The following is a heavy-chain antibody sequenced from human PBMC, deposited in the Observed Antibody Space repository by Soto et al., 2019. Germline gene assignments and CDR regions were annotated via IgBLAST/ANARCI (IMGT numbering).Heavy chain of an antibody. CDR3: ARVLLLWFGELLKGGYYGMDV. Sequence: ASVKVSCKASGGTFSSYAISWVRQAPGQGLEWMGGIIPIFGTANYAQKFQGRVTITADESTSTAYMELSSLRSEDTAVYYCARVLLLWFGELLKGGYYGMDVWGQGTTVTVS. J-gene: IGHJ6*02. CDR1: GGTFSSYA. V-gene: IGHV1-69*13. D-gene: IGHD3-10*01. CDR2: IIPIFGTA.